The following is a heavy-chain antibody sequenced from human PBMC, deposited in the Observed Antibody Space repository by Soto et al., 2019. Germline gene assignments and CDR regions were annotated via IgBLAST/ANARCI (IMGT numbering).Heavy chain of an antibody. Sequence: ASVKVSCKASGYTFSNFGISWVRQAPGQGLEWMGWISAYSGNTNYAQKFQDRLTLATDTSTSTAYMELRSLRSDDTALYYCARPVTSPDHLDIWGQGTMVTVSS. CDR1: GYTFSNFG. CDR3: ARPVTSPDHLDI. V-gene: IGHV1-18*01. CDR2: ISAYSGNT. D-gene: IGHD4-4*01. J-gene: IGHJ3*02.